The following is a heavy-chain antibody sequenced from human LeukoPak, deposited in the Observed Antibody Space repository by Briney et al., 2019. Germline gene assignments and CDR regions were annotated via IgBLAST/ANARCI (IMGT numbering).Heavy chain of an antibody. J-gene: IGHJ4*02. V-gene: IGHV1-2*02. Sequence: ASVTVSCKASGYTFTGYYMNWVRQAPGQGLEWMGSINPNIRGTNYAQMFQARVTMTRDTSISTAYMELGRLTSDDTAVYYCARVRGSIDHWGQGTLVTVSS. CDR2: INPNIRGT. D-gene: IGHD3-10*01. CDR1: GYTFTGYY. CDR3: ARVRGSIDH.